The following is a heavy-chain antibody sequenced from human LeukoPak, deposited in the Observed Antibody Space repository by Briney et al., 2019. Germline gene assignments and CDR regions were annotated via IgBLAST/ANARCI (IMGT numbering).Heavy chain of an antibody. D-gene: IGHD2/OR15-2a*01. Sequence: PSETLSLTCAVYGGSFSGYYWSWIRQPPGKGLEWIGEINHSGSTNYNPSLKSRVTMSVDTSKNQFSLKLSSVTAADTAVYYCARPGRIYNWFDPWGQGTLVTVSS. J-gene: IGHJ5*02. CDR3: ARPGRIYNWFDP. CDR2: INHSGST. CDR1: GGSFSGYY. V-gene: IGHV4-34*01.